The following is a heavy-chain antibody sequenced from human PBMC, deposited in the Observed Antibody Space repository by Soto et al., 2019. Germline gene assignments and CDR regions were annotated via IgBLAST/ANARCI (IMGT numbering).Heavy chain of an antibody. CDR1: GFTFSSYS. V-gene: IGHV3-21*01. D-gene: IGHD5-12*01. Sequence: GGSLRLSCAASGFTFSSYSMNWVRQAPGKGLEWVSSISSSSSYIYYADSVKGRFTISRDNAKNSLYLQMNSLRAEDTAVYYCAPPPGVATVPFDYWGQGTLVTVSS. J-gene: IGHJ4*02. CDR3: APPPGVATVPFDY. CDR2: ISSSSSYI.